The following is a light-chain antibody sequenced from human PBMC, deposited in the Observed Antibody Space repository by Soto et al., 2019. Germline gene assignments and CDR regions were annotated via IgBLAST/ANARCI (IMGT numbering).Light chain of an antibody. CDR3: QQYGSSPRT. V-gene: IGKV3-20*01. J-gene: IGKJ1*01. CDR2: GTS. Sequence: IVMTQSPATLSVSPGERATLSCRASQSVGRSLAWYQQKPGQAPRLLIYGTSARATGIPATFSGSGSGTDFTLTVSRLEPEDFAVYYCQQYGSSPRTFGQGTKVDIK. CDR1: QSVGRS.